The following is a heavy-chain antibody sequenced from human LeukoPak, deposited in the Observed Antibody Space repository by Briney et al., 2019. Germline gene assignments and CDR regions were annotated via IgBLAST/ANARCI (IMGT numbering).Heavy chain of an antibody. CDR1: GFTLRSYA. CDR3: AKDRQQLVLDFDY. J-gene: IGHJ4*02. D-gene: IGHD6-13*01. CDR2: ISGSGGST. V-gene: IGHV3-23*01. Sequence: GGSLRLSCAASGFTLRSYAMSWVSQAPGKGLEWVSVISGSGGSTYYTDSVKGRLTISRDNSKNTLYLQMNSLRAEDTAVYYCAKDRQQLVLDFDYWGQGTLVTVSS.